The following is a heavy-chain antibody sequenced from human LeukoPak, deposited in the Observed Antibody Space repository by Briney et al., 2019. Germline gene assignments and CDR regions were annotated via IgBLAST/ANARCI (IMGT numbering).Heavy chain of an antibody. J-gene: IGHJ4*02. V-gene: IGHV4-59*13. CDR3: AGNYYDSSGPFS. CDR1: GGSISSYY. D-gene: IGHD3-22*01. CDR2: IYYSGST. Sequence: PSETLSLTCTVSGGSISSYYGSCIRHPPGEGLECIVYIYYSGSTNYNPSLKSRVTISIDTSKNHFSLKLSSVTAADTVVYFCAGNYYDSSGPFSWSQETLVTVSS.